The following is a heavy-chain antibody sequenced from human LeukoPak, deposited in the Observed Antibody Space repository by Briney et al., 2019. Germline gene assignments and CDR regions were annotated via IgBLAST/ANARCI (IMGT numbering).Heavy chain of an antibody. Sequence: ASVKVSCKASGGTFSNYAISWVRQAPGQGLEWMGTIIPIFDTANYAQKFQGRVTITADESTSTAYMELSSLRSEDTAVYYCARQTSGGYTVFFGKPRGHWFDPWGQGTLVTVSS. J-gene: IGHJ5*02. CDR2: IIPIFDTA. CDR3: ARQTSGGYTVFFGKPRGHWFDP. V-gene: IGHV1-69*13. D-gene: IGHD3-3*01. CDR1: GGTFSNYA.